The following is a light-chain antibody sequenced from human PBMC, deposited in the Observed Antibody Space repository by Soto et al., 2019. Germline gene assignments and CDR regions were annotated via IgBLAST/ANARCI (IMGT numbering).Light chain of an antibody. V-gene: IGKV1-5*03. CDR3: QHYSTLTPRT. Sequence: DIRTNQRPATLSATVGDTVTITCRASESISIWLAWYQQKPGKAPNLLINKASSLQSEVPSRFSGSGSGTEFTLTITSLQPDDVATHYGQHYSTLTPRTFGLGTKVEIK. J-gene: IGKJ1*01. CDR1: ESISIW. CDR2: KAS.